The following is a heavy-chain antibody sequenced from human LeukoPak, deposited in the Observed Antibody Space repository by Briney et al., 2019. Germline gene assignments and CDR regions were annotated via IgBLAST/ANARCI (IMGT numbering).Heavy chain of an antibody. Sequence: GGSLRLSCAASGFTFSSYWMHWVRQAPGKGLVWCSRINTDGSSTSYADSVQGRFTISRDNAKNTLYLQMNSLRAEDTAVYYCARDVPVAGTVYFDYWGQGSMVTVCS. CDR3: ARDVPVAGTVYFDY. CDR2: INTDGSST. V-gene: IGHV3-74*01. J-gene: IGHJ4*02. D-gene: IGHD6-19*01. CDR1: GFTFSSYW.